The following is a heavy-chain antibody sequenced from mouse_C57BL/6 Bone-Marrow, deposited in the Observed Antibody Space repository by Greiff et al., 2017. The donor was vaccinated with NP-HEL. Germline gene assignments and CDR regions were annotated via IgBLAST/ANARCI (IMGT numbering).Heavy chain of an antibody. CDR2: IRNKANGYTT. CDR1: GFTFTDYY. CDR3: ARYKAYYYGSLYAMDY. Sequence: EVKLMESGGGLVQPGGSLSLSCAASGFTFTDYYMSWVRQPPGKALEWLGFIRNKANGYTTEYSASVKGRFTISRDNSQSILYLQMNALRAEDSATYYCARYKAYYYGSLYAMDYWGQGTSVTVSS. D-gene: IGHD1-1*01. J-gene: IGHJ4*01. V-gene: IGHV7-3*01.